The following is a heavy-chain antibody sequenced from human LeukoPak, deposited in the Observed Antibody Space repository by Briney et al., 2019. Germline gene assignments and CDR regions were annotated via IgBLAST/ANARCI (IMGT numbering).Heavy chain of an antibody. CDR3: ARDSAGAAYYFDY. D-gene: IGHD1-26*01. Sequence: PGGSLRLSCAASGFTFSNYWMSWVRQAPGKGLEWVAHMKQDGSEKYYVDSVKGRFTISRDNAKNSLYLQMNSLRAEDTAVYYCARDSAGAAYYFDYWGQGTLVTVSS. V-gene: IGHV3-7*01. CDR2: MKQDGSEK. CDR1: GFTFSNYW. J-gene: IGHJ4*02.